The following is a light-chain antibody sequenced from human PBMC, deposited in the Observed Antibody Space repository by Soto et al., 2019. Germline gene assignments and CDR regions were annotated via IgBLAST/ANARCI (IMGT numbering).Light chain of an antibody. CDR3: QQYTDWPTT. Sequence: EIVMTQSPGTLSVSPGERATLSCRASQSVSSTVAWYQQKPGQAPRLLIHSASTRATGIPARFSGSGSGTEFTLTISSQQSDDFAVYYCQQYTDWPTTFGQGTKVEIK. J-gene: IGKJ1*01. CDR2: SAS. V-gene: IGKV3-15*01. CDR1: QSVSST.